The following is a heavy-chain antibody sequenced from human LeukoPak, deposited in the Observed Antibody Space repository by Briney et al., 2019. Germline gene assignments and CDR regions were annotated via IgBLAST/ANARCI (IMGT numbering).Heavy chain of an antibody. D-gene: IGHD1-26*01. CDR1: GFTVSSNY. V-gene: IGHV3-53*01. CDR3: ARVQEGSIVGATTPYYYYYMDV. CDR2: ISSGGFP. J-gene: IGHJ6*03. Sequence: PGGSLRLSCAASGFTVSSNYKTWVRQAPGKGLEWVSVISSGGFPYYADSVKGRFTISRDNSKNTLYLQMNSLRVEDTAVYYCARVQEGSIVGATTPYYYYYMDVWGKGTTVTISS.